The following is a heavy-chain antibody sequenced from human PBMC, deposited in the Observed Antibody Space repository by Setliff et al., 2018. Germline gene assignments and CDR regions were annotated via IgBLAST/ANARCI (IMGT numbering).Heavy chain of an antibody. D-gene: IGHD3-10*01. CDR2: INPNSGGT. V-gene: IGHV1-2*06. CDR3: ARVGSLAPLYYGNY. J-gene: IGHJ4*02. Sequence: ASVKVSCKASGYTFTDYYMHWVRQAPGQGLEWMGRINPNSGGTNSAQKFQGRVTMTRDTSISTAYMELSRLRSDDTAVYYCARVGSLAPLYYGNYWGQGTLVTVSS. CDR1: GYTFTDYY.